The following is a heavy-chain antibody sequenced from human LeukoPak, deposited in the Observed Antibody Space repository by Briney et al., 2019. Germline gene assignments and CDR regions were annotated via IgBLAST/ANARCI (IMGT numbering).Heavy chain of an antibody. CDR1: GGSISSFY. Sequence: PSETLSLTCAVSGGSISSFYWSWIRQPPGKGLEWIGYVFYTGDTNSNPSLKSRVTMSLDTSKNQLSLRLTSVTAADTAVYYCARHPFATPFDHWGRGTLVTASS. D-gene: IGHD2-15*01. V-gene: IGHV4-59*08. J-gene: IGHJ4*02. CDR3: ARHPFATPFDH. CDR2: VFYTGDT.